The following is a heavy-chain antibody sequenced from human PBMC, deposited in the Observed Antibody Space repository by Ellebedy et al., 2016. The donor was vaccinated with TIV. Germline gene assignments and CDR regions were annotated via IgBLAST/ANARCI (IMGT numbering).Heavy chain of an antibody. V-gene: IGHV3-13*01. CDR2: IGTAGDT. D-gene: IGHD2-15*01. CDR3: ARVRFGGTAVDY. CDR1: GFTFSSYD. Sequence: GESLKISCVASGFTFSSYDMHWVRQGTGKGLEWVSAIGTAGDTYYPGSVKGRFTISRENAKNSLYLQITSLRAEDTAVYYCARVRFGGTAVDYWGQGTLVTVSS. J-gene: IGHJ4*03.